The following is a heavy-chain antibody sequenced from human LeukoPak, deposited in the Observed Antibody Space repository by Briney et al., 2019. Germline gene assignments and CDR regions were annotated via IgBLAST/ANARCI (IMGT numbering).Heavy chain of an antibody. V-gene: IGHV3-7*01. D-gene: IGHD2-21*02. J-gene: IGHJ4*02. Sequence: PWGSLRLSCAASEFTFSNYWMSWVRQAPGKGLEWVANVKQDGSEKYHVDSVKGRFTISRDNAKNSLYLQMNNLRAEDTAVYYCARSRDFYFDYWGQGTLVTVSS. CDR1: EFTFSNYW. CDR3: ARSRDFYFDY. CDR2: VKQDGSEK.